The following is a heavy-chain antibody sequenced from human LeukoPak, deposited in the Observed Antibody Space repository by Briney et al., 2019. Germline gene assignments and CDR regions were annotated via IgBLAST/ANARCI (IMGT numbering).Heavy chain of an antibody. CDR2: IRNDGSTT. J-gene: IGHJ4*02. CDR3: AKDEGTTRPDYFDY. V-gene: IGHV3-30*02. CDR1: GFTLSSFA. Sequence: QAGGSLRLSCAASGFTLSSFAMHWVRQAPGKGLEWVAFIRNDGSTTYYADSVKGRFTISRDNSKNTLYLQMDSLRAEDTAVYYCAKDEGTTRPDYFDYWGQGTLVTVSS. D-gene: IGHD6-6*01.